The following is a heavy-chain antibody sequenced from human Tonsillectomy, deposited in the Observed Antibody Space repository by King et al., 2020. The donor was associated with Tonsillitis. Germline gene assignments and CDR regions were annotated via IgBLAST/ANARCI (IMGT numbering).Heavy chain of an antibody. J-gene: IGHJ6*02. CDR1: GFTFSSYG. CDR2: ISYDGSNK. V-gene: IGHV3-30*18. Sequence: VQLVESGGGVVQPGRSLRLSCAASGFTFSSYGMHWVRQAPGKGLEWMAVISYDGSNKYYADSVKGRFTISRDNSKNTLYLQMNSLRAEDTAVYYCAKGHSWWYGTDVWGQGTTVTVSS. D-gene: IGHD6-13*01. CDR3: AKGHSWWYGTDV.